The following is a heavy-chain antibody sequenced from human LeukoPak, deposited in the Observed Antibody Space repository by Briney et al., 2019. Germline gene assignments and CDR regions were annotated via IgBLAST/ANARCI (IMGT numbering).Heavy chain of an antibody. J-gene: IGHJ6*03. V-gene: IGHV4-34*01. D-gene: IGHD1-7*01. CDR1: GGSFSNYY. CDR2: INDSGTI. Sequence: SETLSLTCAVYGGSFSNYYWSWIRQSPGKGLEWIGEINDSGTINYNPSLMSRVTISVDKSKNQFSLKLSSVAAADTAVYYCARRWNYGRNYYIDVWGKGATVSVSS. CDR3: ARRWNYGRNYYIDV.